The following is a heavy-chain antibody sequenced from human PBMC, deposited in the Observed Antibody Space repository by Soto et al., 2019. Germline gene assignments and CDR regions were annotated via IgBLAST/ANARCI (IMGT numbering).Heavy chain of an antibody. CDR2: IYYSGST. Sequence: QVQLQESGPGLVKPSQTLSLTCTVSGGSISSGGYYWSWIRQHPGKGLEWIGYIYYSGSTYYNPSLKSRVTISVDTSKNQFSLKLSSVTAADTAVYYCAREEEDMVRGINYFDYWGQGTLVTVSS. CDR1: GGSISSGGYY. D-gene: IGHD3-10*01. J-gene: IGHJ4*02. V-gene: IGHV4-31*03. CDR3: AREEEDMVRGINYFDY.